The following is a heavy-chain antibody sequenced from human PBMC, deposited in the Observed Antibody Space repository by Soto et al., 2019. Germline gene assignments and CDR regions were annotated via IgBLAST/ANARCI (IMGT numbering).Heavy chain of an antibody. J-gene: IGHJ5*02. CDR1: GYTLTELS. V-gene: IGHV1-24*01. Sequence: ASVKVSCKVSGYTLTELSMHWVRQAPGKGLEWMGGFDPEDGETIYAQKFQGRVTMTEDTSTDTAYMELSSLRSEDTAVYYCATGPFDFWSGYQKNWFDPWGQGTLVTVSS. CDR3: ATGPFDFWSGYQKNWFDP. CDR2: FDPEDGET. D-gene: IGHD3-3*01.